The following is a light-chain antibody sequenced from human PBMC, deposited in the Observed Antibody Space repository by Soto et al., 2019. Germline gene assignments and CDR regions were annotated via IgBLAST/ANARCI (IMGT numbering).Light chain of an antibody. CDR2: KAS. CDR1: QSIGNW. CDR3: QQSYSGPRT. J-gene: IGKJ1*01. V-gene: IGKV1-5*03. Sequence: DVPVTQPPSSLSAYVWDRVILTCLASQSIGNWLAWYQQKPGKAPKLLIYKASSLESGVPTKFSGSGSGTDFTLTISSLQPEDFATYYCQQSYSGPRTFGLGTKVDVK.